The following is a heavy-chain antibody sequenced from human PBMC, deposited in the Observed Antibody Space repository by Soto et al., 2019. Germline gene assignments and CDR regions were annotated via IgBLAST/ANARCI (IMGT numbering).Heavy chain of an antibody. V-gene: IGHV3-21*01. D-gene: IGHD1-1*01. CDR2: ISSSSSYI. CDR1: GFTFSSYS. J-gene: IGHJ6*02. Sequence: GGSLRLSCAASGFTFSSYSMNWFRQAPGKGLEWVSSISSSSSYIYYADSVKGRFTISRDNAKNSLYLQMNSLRAEDTAVYYCARDGVQLERRPRLYYGMDVWGQGTTVTVSS. CDR3: ARDGVQLERRPRLYYGMDV.